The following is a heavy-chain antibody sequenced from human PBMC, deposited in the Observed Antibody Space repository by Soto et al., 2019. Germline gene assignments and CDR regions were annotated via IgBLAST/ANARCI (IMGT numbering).Heavy chain of an antibody. D-gene: IGHD6-13*01. CDR3: ARVKGSGLAAAGRILGYYYMDV. CDR2: IYSGGST. V-gene: IGHV3-53*04. J-gene: IGHJ6*03. Sequence: GGSLRLSCAASGFTVSSNYMSWVRQAPGKGLEWVSVIYSGGSTYYADSVKGRFTISRHNSKNTLYLQMNSLRAEDTAVYYCARVKGSGLAAAGRILGYYYMDVWGKGTTVTVSS. CDR1: GFTVSSNY.